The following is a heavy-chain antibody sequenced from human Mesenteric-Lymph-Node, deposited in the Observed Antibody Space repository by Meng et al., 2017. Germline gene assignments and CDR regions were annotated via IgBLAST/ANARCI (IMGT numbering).Heavy chain of an antibody. D-gene: IGHD4-17*01. Sequence: QVLGSGGGLVQPGGFLSLSCAASGFPFSSYAMSWVRQAPGKGPEWVSGISGSGASTYYADSVRGRFTISRGNSKNTLYLQMNSLRVEDTAVYYCAKDYGDFVFYFDVWGRGTLVTVSS. CDR1: GFPFSSYA. V-gene: IGHV3-23*01. CDR3: AKDYGDFVFYFDV. J-gene: IGHJ2*01. CDR2: ISGSGAST.